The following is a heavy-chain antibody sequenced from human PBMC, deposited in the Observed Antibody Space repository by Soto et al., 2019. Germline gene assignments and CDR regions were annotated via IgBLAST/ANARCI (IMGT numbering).Heavy chain of an antibody. CDR1: GFTFSSYS. CDR2: ISSSSSYI. Sequence: GGSLRLSCAASGFTFSSYSMNWVRQAPGKGLEWVSSISSSSSYIYYADSVKGRFTISRDNAKNSLYLQMNSLRAEDTAVYYCERDRSPLRRIVVVVAAPRYYGMDVWGQGTTVTVSS. D-gene: IGHD2-15*01. V-gene: IGHV3-21*01. CDR3: ERDRSPLRRIVVVVAAPRYYGMDV. J-gene: IGHJ6*02.